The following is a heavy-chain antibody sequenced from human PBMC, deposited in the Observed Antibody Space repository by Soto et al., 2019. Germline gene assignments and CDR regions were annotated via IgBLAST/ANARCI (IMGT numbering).Heavy chain of an antibody. CDR2: IYYSGST. D-gene: IGHD3-9*01. CDR3: ARGTPVLLLYFAWLSGNNWFDP. Sequence: QVQLQESGPGLVKPSQTLSLTCTVSGGSISSGDYFWSWIRQPPGKGLEWIGYIYYSGSTYYNPSLKSRVTISVDTSKNQFSLKLSSVTAADTAVYYCARGTPVLLLYFAWLSGNNWFDPWGQGTLVTVSS. CDR1: GGSISSGDYF. J-gene: IGHJ5*02. V-gene: IGHV4-30-4*01.